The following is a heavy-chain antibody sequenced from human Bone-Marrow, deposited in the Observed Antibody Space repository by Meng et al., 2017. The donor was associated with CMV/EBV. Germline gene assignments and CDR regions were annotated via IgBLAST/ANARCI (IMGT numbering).Heavy chain of an antibody. CDR2: IYSGGSST. CDR3: ARESYFYETSALGDF. J-gene: IGHJ4*02. D-gene: IGHD3-22*01. CDR1: GFTFSSYA. Sequence: GGSLRLSCAASGFTFSSYAMSWVRQAPGKGLEWVSVIYSGGSSTYYADSVKGRFTISRDNAKNTLYLQMNSLRAEDTAVFYCARESYFYETSALGDFWGQGTLVTVSS. V-gene: IGHV3-23*03.